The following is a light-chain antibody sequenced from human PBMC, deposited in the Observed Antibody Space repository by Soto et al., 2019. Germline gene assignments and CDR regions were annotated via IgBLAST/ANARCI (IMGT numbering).Light chain of an antibody. Sequence: QAVVTQPPSASGSPGQSVTISCTGTSSDVGGYNYVSWYQQHPGKAPKLMISEVSKRPSGVPDRFSGSKSGNTASLSVSGLQAEDEADYFCSSYAGNNKYVFGTGTKLTVL. CDR3: SSYAGNNKYV. J-gene: IGLJ1*01. V-gene: IGLV2-8*01. CDR2: EVS. CDR1: SSDVGGYNY.